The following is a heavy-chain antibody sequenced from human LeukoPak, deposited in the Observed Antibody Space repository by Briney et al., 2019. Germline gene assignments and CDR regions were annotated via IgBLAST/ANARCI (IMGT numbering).Heavy chain of an antibody. D-gene: IGHD6-13*01. CDR1: GYTFTGYY. Sequence: ASVKVSCKASGYTFTGYYMHWVRQAPGQGLEWMGWINPNSGGTNYAQKFQGRVTMTRDTSTSTVYMELSSLRSEDTAVYYCARADYSSSWYANYYYYYMDVWGKGTTVTISS. CDR3: ARADYSSSWYANYYYYYMDV. J-gene: IGHJ6*03. CDR2: INPNSGGT. V-gene: IGHV1-2*02.